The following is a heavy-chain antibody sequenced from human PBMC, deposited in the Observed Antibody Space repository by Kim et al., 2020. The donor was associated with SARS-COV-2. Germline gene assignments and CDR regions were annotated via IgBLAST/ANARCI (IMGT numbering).Heavy chain of an antibody. D-gene: IGHD2-15*01. CDR3: ARDGGSNTYYYYGMDV. J-gene: IGHJ6*02. Sequence: SVKGRFTISRDNAKNSLYLKMNSLRAEDTAVYYCARDGGSNTYYYYGMDVWGQGTTVTVSS. V-gene: IGHV3-21*01.